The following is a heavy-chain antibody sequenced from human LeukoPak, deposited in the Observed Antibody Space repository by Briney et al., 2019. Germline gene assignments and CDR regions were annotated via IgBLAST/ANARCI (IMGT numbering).Heavy chain of an antibody. V-gene: IGHV4-61*02. Sequence: PSQTLSLTCTVSGGSISSGSYYWSWIRQPAGKGLEWIVRIYTSGSTNYNPSLKSRVAISVDTSKNQFSLKLSSVTAADTAVYYCARLNYYDSSGEGDYWGQGTLVTVSS. D-gene: IGHD3-22*01. CDR3: ARLNYYDSSGEGDY. CDR2: IYTSGST. J-gene: IGHJ4*02. CDR1: GGSISSGSYY.